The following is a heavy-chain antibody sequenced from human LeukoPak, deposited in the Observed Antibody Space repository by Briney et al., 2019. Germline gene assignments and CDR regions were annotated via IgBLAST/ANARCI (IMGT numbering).Heavy chain of an antibody. J-gene: IGHJ4*02. CDR2: ISGSGGST. CDR1: GFTFSSYA. V-gene: IGHV3-23*01. CDR3: AKDGGYSYGYPVDY. D-gene: IGHD5-18*01. Sequence: GGSLRLSCAASGFTFSSYAMSRVRQAPGKGLEWVSAISGSGGSTYYADSVKGRFTISRDNSKNTLYLQMNSLRAEDTAVYYCAKDGGYSYGYPVDYWGQGTLVTVSS.